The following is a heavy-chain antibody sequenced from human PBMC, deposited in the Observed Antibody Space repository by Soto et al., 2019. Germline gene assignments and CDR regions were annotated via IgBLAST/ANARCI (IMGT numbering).Heavy chain of an antibody. Sequence: EVQLVETGGGLIQPGGSLRLSCAASGFTVSSNYMSWVRQAPGKGLEWVSVIYSGGSTYYADSVKGRFTISRDNSKNTLYLQMNSLRAEDTAVYYCARPYSSSWYGMDVWGQGTTVTVS. D-gene: IGHD6-13*01. CDR2: IYSGGST. CDR1: GFTVSSNY. CDR3: ARPYSSSWYGMDV. J-gene: IGHJ6*02. V-gene: IGHV3-53*02.